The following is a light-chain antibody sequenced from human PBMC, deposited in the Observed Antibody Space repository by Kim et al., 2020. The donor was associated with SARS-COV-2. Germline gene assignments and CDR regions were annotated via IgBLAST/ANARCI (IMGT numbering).Light chain of an antibody. J-gene: IGKJ2*01. CDR2: GAS. CDR3: QQYNNWYT. CDR1: QSVGTN. Sequence: LSGSPGERATRSCRASQSVGTNLAWYQQRPGQAPRLLMYGASTRATDIPARFSGSGSGTQFSLTITSLQSDDFAVYYCQQYNNWYTFGQGTKLEI. V-gene: IGKV3-15*01.